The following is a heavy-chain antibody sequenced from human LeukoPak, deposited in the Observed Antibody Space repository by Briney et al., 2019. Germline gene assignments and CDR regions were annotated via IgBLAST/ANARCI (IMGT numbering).Heavy chain of an antibody. J-gene: IGHJ6*02. V-gene: IGHV1-2*02. Sequence: SVTVSFKSSGYTFTVYYMHWVRQPPGQGLEWMGWINTNSGGTNYAQKFQGRVTMTRDTSISTAYMELSRLRSDDTAVYYCAKISWFGVYGMDVWGQGTTVPVSS. CDR2: INTNSGGT. CDR1: GYTFTVYY. D-gene: IGHD3-10*01. CDR3: AKISWFGVYGMDV.